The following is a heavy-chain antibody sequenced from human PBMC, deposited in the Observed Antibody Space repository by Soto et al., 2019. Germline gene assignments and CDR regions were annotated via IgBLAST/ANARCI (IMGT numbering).Heavy chain of an antibody. CDR2: INHGGTT. CDR1: GGSLSGYF. Sequence: PSETLSLTCAVYGGSLSGYFWNWIRQSPGKGLEWIGEINHGGTTNYNPSLKSRVTISLDTSKNQFSLRLTSVTVAGTAVYYCARQGWDSSYYGDDFWGQGTLVTVSS. CDR3: ARQGWDSSYYGDDF. D-gene: IGHD3-22*01. J-gene: IGHJ4*02. V-gene: IGHV4-34*01.